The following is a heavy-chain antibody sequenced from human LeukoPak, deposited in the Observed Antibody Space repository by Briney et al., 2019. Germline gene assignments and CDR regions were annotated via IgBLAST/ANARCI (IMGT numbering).Heavy chain of an antibody. V-gene: IGHV3-23*01. CDR2: ISGSGGST. CDR3: AKDPGISARAWAFHP. CDR1: GFTFSSYA. D-gene: IGHD6-6*01. J-gene: IGHJ5*02. Sequence: PGGSLRLSCAPSGFTFSSYAMSWVRQAPGKGLEWVSAISGSGGSTYYADSVKGRFTISRDNSKNTLYLQMNSLRAEDTAVYCCAKDPGISARAWAFHPWGQGTLVTVSS.